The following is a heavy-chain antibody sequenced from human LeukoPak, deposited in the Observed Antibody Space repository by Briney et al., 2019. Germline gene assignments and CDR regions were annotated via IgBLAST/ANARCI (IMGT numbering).Heavy chain of an antibody. V-gene: IGHV4-59*08. Sequence: SETLSLTRTVSGGSISSYYWSWIRQPPGKGLEWIGYIYYSGSTNYNPSLKSRVTISVDTSKNQFSLKLSSVTAADTAVYYCARRREEYDYWGQGTLVTVSS. CDR3: ARRREEYDY. J-gene: IGHJ4*02. CDR2: IYYSGST. CDR1: GGSISSYY.